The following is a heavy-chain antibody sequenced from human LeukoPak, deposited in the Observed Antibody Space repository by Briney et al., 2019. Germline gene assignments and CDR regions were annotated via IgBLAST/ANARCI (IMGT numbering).Heavy chain of an antibody. D-gene: IGHD3-22*01. J-gene: IGHJ4*02. CDR3: ARDRGNYDSSDLLDY. CDR1: GYTFTTYG. Sequence: ASAKVSCKTSGYTFTTYGISWVRQAPGQGLEWMGWISAYNGNTNYAQKLQGRVTMTTDASTSTAYMELRSLRSDDTAVYYCARDRGNYDSSDLLDYWGQGTLVTVSS. V-gene: IGHV1-18*01. CDR2: ISAYNGNT.